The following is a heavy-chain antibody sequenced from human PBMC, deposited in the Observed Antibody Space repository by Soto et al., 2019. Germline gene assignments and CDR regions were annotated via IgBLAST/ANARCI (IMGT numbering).Heavy chain of an antibody. J-gene: IGHJ4*02. V-gene: IGHV3-21*06. CDR3: ARESEDLTSNFDY. CDR1: GFIFTRYS. Sequence: PGGSLRLSCAASGFIFTRYSMNWVRQAPGKGLEWVSSISSTTNYIYYGDSMKGRFTISRDNAKNSLYLEMNSLRAEDTAVYYCARESEDLTSNFDYWGQGXLVTVYS. CDR2: ISSTTNYI.